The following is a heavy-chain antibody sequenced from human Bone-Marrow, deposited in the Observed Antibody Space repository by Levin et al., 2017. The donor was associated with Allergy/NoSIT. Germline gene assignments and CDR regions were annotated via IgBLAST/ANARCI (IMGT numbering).Heavy chain of an antibody. D-gene: IGHD5-18*01. CDR1: GYTFTSYD. CDR3: AGGKTAMARYYFDY. J-gene: IGHJ4*02. V-gene: IGHV1-8*02. Sequence: ASVKVSCKASGYTFTSYDINWVRQATGQGLEWMGWMNPNSGNTGYAQKFQGRVTMTRNTSISTAYMELSSLRSEDTAVYYCAGGKTAMARYYFDYWGQGTLVTVSS. CDR2: MNPNSGNT.